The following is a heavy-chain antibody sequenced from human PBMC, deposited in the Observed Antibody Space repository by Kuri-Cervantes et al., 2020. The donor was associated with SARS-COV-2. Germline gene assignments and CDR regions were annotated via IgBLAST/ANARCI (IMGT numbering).Heavy chain of an antibody. CDR2: FDPEDGET. D-gene: IGHD3-9*01. V-gene: IGHV1-24*01. Sequence: ASVKVSCKVSGYTLTELSMHWVRQAPGKGLEWMGGFDPEDGETIYAQKFQGRVTMTTDTSTNTAYMELRSLRSDDTAVYYCARDIPGGFDWLLRSDYYYYYMDVWGKGTTVPSP. CDR3: ARDIPGGFDWLLRSDYYYYYMDV. J-gene: IGHJ6*03. CDR1: GYTLTELS.